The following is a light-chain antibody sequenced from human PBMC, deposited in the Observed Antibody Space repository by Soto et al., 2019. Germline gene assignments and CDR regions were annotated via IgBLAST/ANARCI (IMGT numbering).Light chain of an antibody. CDR2: DVS. CDR1: SSDVGGYNY. J-gene: IGLJ3*02. Sequence: QSALTQPASVSGSPGQSITIFCTGTSSDVGGYNYVFWYQQHPGKAPKLMIYDVSNRPSGVSNRFSGSKSGNTASLTISGLQAEDEADYYCSSYTSSSTLGVFGGGTQLTVL. V-gene: IGLV2-14*01. CDR3: SSYTSSSTLGV.